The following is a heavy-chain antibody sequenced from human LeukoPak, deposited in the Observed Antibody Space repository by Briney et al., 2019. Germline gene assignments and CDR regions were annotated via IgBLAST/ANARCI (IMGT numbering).Heavy chain of an antibody. CDR1: GYTFTSYY. V-gene: IGHV1-46*01. Sequence: ASVKVSCKASGYTFTSYYMHWVRQAPGQGLGWMGIINPSGGSTSYAQKFQGRVTMTGDTSTSTVYMELSSLRSEDTAVYYCARTVPFCSSTSCDKTFDYWGQGTLVTVSS. D-gene: IGHD2-2*01. J-gene: IGHJ4*02. CDR2: INPSGGST. CDR3: ARTVPFCSSTSCDKTFDY.